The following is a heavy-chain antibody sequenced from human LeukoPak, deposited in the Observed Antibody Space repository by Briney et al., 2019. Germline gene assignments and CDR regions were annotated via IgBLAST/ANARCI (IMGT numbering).Heavy chain of an antibody. D-gene: IGHD3-9*01. Sequence: PGGSLRLSCAASGFTFSSYSMNWVRQAPGKGLGWVSSISGSSSYIYYADSVKGRFTISRDNAKNSLYLQMNSLRAEDTAVYYCARVGSILTGIYYFDYWGQGTLVTVSS. CDR2: ISGSSSYI. CDR3: ARVGSILTGIYYFDY. J-gene: IGHJ4*02. V-gene: IGHV3-21*01. CDR1: GFTFSSYS.